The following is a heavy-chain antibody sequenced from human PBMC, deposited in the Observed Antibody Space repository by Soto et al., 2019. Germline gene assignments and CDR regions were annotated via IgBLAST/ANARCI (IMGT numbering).Heavy chain of an antibody. CDR1: GFTFSSYW. V-gene: IGHV3-74*01. CDR2: INSDGSST. Sequence: GGSLRLSCAASGFTFSSYWMHWVRQAPGKGLVWVSRINSDGSSTSYADSVKGRFTISRDNAKNTLYLQMNSLRVEDTAVYFCARDRGYPDSFNIWGQGTMVTVSS. J-gene: IGHJ3*02. CDR3: ARDRGYPDSFNI. D-gene: IGHD3-10*01.